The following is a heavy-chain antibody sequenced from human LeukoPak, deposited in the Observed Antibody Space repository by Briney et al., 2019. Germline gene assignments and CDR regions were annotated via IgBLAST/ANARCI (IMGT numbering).Heavy chain of an antibody. Sequence: GASLRLSCAASGFTFSNYAMSWVRQAPGKGLEWVSSISSSSSYIYYADSVKGRFTISRDNAKNSLYLQMNSLRAEDTAVYYCAREMGAGYYYYYGMDVWGKGTTVTVSS. CDR3: AREMGAGYYYYYGMDV. CDR2: ISSSSSYI. D-gene: IGHD4/OR15-4a*01. CDR1: GFTFSNYA. J-gene: IGHJ6*04. V-gene: IGHV3-21*01.